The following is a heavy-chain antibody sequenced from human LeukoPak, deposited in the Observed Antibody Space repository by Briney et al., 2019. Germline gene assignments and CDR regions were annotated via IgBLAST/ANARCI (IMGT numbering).Heavy chain of an antibody. Sequence: GGSLRLSCAASGFTFSSYSMNWVRQAPGKGLEWVSSISSSSSYIYYADSVKGRFTISRDNSKNTLYLQMNSLRAEDTAVYYCAKGGYCSSTSCPQRYYYMDVWGKGTTVTVSS. CDR2: ISSSSSYI. D-gene: IGHD2-2*01. J-gene: IGHJ6*03. V-gene: IGHV3-21*04. CDR1: GFTFSSYS. CDR3: AKGGYCSSTSCPQRYYYMDV.